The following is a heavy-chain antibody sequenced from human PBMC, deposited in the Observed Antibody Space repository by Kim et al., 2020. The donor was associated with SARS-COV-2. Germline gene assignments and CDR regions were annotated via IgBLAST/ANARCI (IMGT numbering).Heavy chain of an antibody. D-gene: IGHD5-18*01. CDR1: GGSISSSSYY. Sequence: SETLSLTCTVPGGSISSSSYYWGWIRQPPGKGLEWIGSIYYSGSTYYNPSLKSRVTISVDTSKNQFSLKLSSVTAADTAVYYCARLQGWIQLWYFDYWGQGTLVTVSS. CDR3: ARLQGWIQLWYFDY. J-gene: IGHJ4*02. CDR2: IYYSGST. V-gene: IGHV4-39*01.